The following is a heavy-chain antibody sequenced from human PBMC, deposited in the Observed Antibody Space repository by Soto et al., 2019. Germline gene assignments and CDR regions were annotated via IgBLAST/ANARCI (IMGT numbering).Heavy chain of an antibody. Sequence: EVQLLESGGGLVQPGGSLRLSCATSGFPFSPNAMTWVRQAPGKGLEWVTSIGGSSNIAYYADSVKGRFTISRDNSKNTLYLQMNSLRAEDTAVYYCASVAILDDYWGQGTLVTVSS. V-gene: IGHV3-23*01. J-gene: IGHJ4*02. D-gene: IGHD3-3*01. CDR1: GFPFSPNA. CDR3: ASVAILDDY. CDR2: IGGSSNIA.